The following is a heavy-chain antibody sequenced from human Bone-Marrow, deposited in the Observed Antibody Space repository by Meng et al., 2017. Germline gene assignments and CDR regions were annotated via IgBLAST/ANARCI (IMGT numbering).Heavy chain of an antibody. J-gene: IGHJ6*02. D-gene: IGHD3-10*01. CDR2: ISRSGGNT. CDR1: GFNFNEYE. CDR3: AAFYYGSENPSV. V-gene: IGHV3-48*03. Sequence: GESLKISCAASGFNFNEYEMNWVRQAPGKGLEWVSYISRSGGNTDYLDAVRGRFTISRDNAENSLYLQMNSLRAEDTAVYYCAAFYYGSENPSVWGPGTTVTVSS.